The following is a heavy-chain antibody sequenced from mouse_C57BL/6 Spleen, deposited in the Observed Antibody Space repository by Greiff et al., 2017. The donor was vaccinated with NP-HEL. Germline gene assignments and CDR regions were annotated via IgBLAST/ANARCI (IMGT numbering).Heavy chain of an antibody. CDR1: GYTFTSYW. D-gene: IGHD1-2*01. CDR3: ARGGITFYAMDY. J-gene: IGHJ4*01. V-gene: IGHV1-55*01. CDR2: IYPGSGST. Sequence: VKLQQPGAELVKPGASVKMSCKASGYTFTSYWITWVKQRPGQGLEWIGDIYPGSGSTNYNEKFKSKATLTVDTSSSTAYMQLSSLTSEDSAVYYCARGGITFYAMDYWGQGTSVTVSS.